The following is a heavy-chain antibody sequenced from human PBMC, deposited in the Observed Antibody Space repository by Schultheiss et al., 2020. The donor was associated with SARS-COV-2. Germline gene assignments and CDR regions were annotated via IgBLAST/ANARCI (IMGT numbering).Heavy chain of an antibody. CDR1: GYTFTSYG. CDR2: FDPEDGET. CDR3: ASSSVAVLYYYYYGMDV. J-gene: IGHJ6*02. D-gene: IGHD6-19*01. Sequence: ASVKVSCKASGYTFTSYGISWVRQAPGKGLEWMGGFDPEDGETIYAQKFQGRVTITRDTSASTAYMELSSLRSEDTAVYYCASSSVAVLYYYYYGMDVWGQGTTVTVSS. V-gene: IGHV1-18*01.